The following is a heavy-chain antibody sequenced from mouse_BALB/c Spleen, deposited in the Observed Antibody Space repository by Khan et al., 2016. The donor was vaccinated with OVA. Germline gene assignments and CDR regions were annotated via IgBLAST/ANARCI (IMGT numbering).Heavy chain of an antibody. J-gene: IGHJ3*01. CDR2: ISSGGDNT. D-gene: IGHD2-1*01. CDR1: GFTFSSFS. V-gene: IGHV5-9*03. CDR3: PRSNYGTFAY. Sequence: EVELVESGGGLVKPGGSLKLSCAASGFTFSSFSMSWVRQTPEKRLVWVATISSGGDNTFYSDSVKGRFTISRDKAKNNLYLTMSSLRSEDTALYYCPRSNYGTFAYWGQGTLVTVSA.